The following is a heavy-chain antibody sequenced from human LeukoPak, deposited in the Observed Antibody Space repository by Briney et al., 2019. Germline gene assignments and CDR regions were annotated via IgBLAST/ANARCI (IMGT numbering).Heavy chain of an antibody. CDR1: GFTFSSYA. CDR2: ISGSGGST. J-gene: IGHJ6*02. V-gene: IGHV3-23*01. CDR3: AKAIGDYLYYYYGMDV. D-gene: IGHD4-17*01. Sequence: PGGSLRLSCAASGFTFSSYAMSWVRQAPGKGLEWVSAISGSGGSTYYADSVKGRLTISRDNSKNTLYLQMNSLRAEDTAVYYCAKAIGDYLYYYYGMDVWGQGTTVTVSS.